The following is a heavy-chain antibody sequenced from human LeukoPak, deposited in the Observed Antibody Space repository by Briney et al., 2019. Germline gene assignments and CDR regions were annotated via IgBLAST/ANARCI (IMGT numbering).Heavy chain of an antibody. CDR3: ARDLVIAPKQNYYYYYMDV. D-gene: IGHD6-13*01. Sequence: ASVKVSCKASGGTFSSYAISWVRQAPGQGLEWMGRIIPIFGTANYAQKFQARVTIPTDESTSTAYMELSSLRSEDTAVYYCARDLVIAPKQNYYYYYMDVWGKGTTVTVSS. CDR2: IIPIFGTA. V-gene: IGHV1-69*05. J-gene: IGHJ6*03. CDR1: GGTFSSYA.